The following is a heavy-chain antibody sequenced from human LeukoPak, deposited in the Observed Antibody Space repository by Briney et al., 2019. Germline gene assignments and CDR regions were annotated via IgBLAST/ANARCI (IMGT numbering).Heavy chain of an antibody. CDR1: GGSISSSSYY. J-gene: IGHJ4*02. V-gene: IGHV4-39*01. CDR3: ARLIAAAGPFDY. Sequence: SETLSLTCTVSGGSISSSSYYWGWIRQPPGKGLGWIGSIYYSGSTYYNPSLKSRVTISVDTSKNQFSLKLSSVTAADTAVYYCARLIAAAGPFDYWGQGTLVTVSS. D-gene: IGHD6-13*01. CDR2: IYYSGST.